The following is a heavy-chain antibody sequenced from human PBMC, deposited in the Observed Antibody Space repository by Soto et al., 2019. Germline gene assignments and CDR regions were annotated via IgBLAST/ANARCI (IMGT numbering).Heavy chain of an antibody. D-gene: IGHD2-21*02. CDR2: MNPNSGGT. Sequence: VASVKVSCKASGYTFTSYDINWVRQATGQGLEWMGWMNPNSGGTNYAQKFQGWVTMTRDTSISTAYMELSRLRSDDTAVYYRGRDREGGCGGDCYSGFDPWGQGTLVTVSS. J-gene: IGHJ5*02. CDR1: GYTFTSYD. V-gene: IGHV1-2*04. CDR3: GRDREGGCGGDCYSGFDP.